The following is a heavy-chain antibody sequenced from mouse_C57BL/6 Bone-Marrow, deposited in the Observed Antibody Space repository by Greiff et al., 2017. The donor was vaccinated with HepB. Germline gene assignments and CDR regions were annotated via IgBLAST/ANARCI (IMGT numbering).Heavy chain of an antibody. V-gene: IGHV5-17*01. CDR1: GFTFSDYG. J-gene: IGHJ3*01. CDR3: ARPRVCDAPWFAY. Sequence: EVKLVESGGGLVKPGGSLKLSCAASGFTFSDYGMHWVRQAPEKGLEWVAYISSGSSTIYYEDTVKGRFTISRDNAKNTLFLQMTSLRSEDTAMYYGARPRVCDAPWFAYWGQGTLVTVSA. CDR2: ISSGSSTI. D-gene: IGHD2-3*01.